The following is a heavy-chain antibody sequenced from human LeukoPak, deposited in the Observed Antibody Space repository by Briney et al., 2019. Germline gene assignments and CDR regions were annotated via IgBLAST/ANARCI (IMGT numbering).Heavy chain of an antibody. Sequence: GRSLRLSCAASGFTFSSYAMHWVRQAPGKGLEWVAVISYDGGNKYYADSVKGRFTISRDNSKNTLYLQMSSLRAEDTAVYYCARMETYYYDSSGSDYFDYWGQGTLVTVSS. CDR3: ARMETYYYDSSGSDYFDY. D-gene: IGHD3-22*01. V-gene: IGHV3-30*04. CDR2: ISYDGGNK. CDR1: GFTFSSYA. J-gene: IGHJ4*02.